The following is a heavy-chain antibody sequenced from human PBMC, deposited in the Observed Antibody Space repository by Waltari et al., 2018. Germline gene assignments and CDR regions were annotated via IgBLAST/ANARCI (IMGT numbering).Heavy chain of an antibody. D-gene: IGHD6-19*01. J-gene: IGHJ4*02. CDR3: ARGGGEQWLGAYDY. Sequence: QVQLQQWGAGLLKPSETLSLTCAVHGGSFSGSYWSWTRKPPGKGLEWIGEINHSGSTNYNPSLKSRVTISVDTSKNQFSLKLSSVTAADTAVYYCARGGGEQWLGAYDYWGQGTLVTVSS. CDR1: GGSFSGSY. CDR2: INHSGST. V-gene: IGHV4-34*01.